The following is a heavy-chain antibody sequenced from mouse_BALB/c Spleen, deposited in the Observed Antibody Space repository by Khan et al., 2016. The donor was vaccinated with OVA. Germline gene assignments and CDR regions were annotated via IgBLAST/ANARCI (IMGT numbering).Heavy chain of an antibody. CDR3: TRNGFGNYESWDY. J-gene: IGHJ2*01. CDR1: GYTFTSYW. V-gene: IGHV1-5*01. D-gene: IGHD2-1*01. Sequence: EVQLQESGTVLARPGASVKMSCKASGYTFTSYWMHWVKQRPGQGLEWIGAIYPGNSDINYNQKFKGKAKLTAVTSTSTAYMERNSLTNEDSAVYYCTRNGFGNYESWDYWGQGTTLTVSS. CDR2: IYPGNSDI.